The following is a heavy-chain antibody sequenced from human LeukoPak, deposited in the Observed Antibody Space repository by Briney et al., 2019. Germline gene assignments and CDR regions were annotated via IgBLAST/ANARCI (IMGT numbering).Heavy chain of an antibody. D-gene: IGHD3-16*01. CDR3: VRGSTLRHYQY. CDR2: IYYSGST. Sequence: PSQTLSLTCTVSGGSISSGDYYWSWIRRPPGKGLEWIGSIYYSGSTYYNPSLKSRVTVSVDTSKNQFSLKLSSVTAADTAVYYCVRGSTLRHYQYWGQGTLVTVSS. J-gene: IGHJ4*02. CDR1: GGSISSGDYY. V-gene: IGHV4-39*01.